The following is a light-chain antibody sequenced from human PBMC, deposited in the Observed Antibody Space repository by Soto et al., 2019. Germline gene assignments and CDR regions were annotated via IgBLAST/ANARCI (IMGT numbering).Light chain of an antibody. CDR3: CSYAGSSTSYV. CDR2: EVS. V-gene: IGLV2-23*02. CDR1: SSDVGSYNL. Sequence: QSALTQPASVSGSPGQSITISCTGTSSDVGSYNLVSWYQQHPGKAPKLRIYEVSKRPSAVSTRFSGSKSGNTASLTLSGLQAEDEAVYYCCSYAGSSTSYVFGPGTKLTVL. J-gene: IGLJ1*01.